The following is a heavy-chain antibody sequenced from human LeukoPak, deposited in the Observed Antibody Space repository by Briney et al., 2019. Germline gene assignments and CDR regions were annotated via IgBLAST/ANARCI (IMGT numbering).Heavy chain of an antibody. D-gene: IGHD2-2*01. J-gene: IGHJ5*02. CDR2: INPSGGST. V-gene: IGHV1-46*01. CDR3: ARGQRTRIVVVPAADNWFDP. Sequence: GASVKVSCKASGYTFTSYYMHWVRQAPGQGLEWMGIINPSGGSTSYAQKFQGRVTMTRDMSISTAYMELSRLRSDDTAVYYCARGQRTRIVVVPAADNWFDPWGQGTLVTVSS. CDR1: GYTFTSYY.